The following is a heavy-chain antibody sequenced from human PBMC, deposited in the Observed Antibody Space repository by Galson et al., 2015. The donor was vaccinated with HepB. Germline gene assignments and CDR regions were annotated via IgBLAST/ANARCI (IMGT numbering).Heavy chain of an antibody. CDR3: ARGGSGATKDDTFDI. Sequence: SLRLSCAASGFTFSSYGMHWVRQAPGKGLEWVAVISYDGSNKYYADSVKGRFTISRDNSKNTLYLQMNSLRPEDTAVYYCARGGSGATKDDTFDIWGQGTLVTVAS. CDR1: GFTFSSYG. V-gene: IGHV3-30*03. CDR2: ISYDGSNK. J-gene: IGHJ3*02. D-gene: IGHD2-15*01.